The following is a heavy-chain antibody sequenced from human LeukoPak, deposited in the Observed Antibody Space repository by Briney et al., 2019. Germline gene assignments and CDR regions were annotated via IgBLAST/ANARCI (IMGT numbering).Heavy chain of an antibody. CDR3: ARAFEWSHGAFDI. D-gene: IGHD3-9*01. CDR2: IYYSGST. V-gene: IGHV4-59*05. Sequence: PSETLSLTCTVSGGSISSYYWSWIRQPPGKGLEWIGSIYYSGSTYYNPSLKSRVTISVDTSKNQFSLKLSSVTAADTAVYYCARAFEWSHGAFDIWGQGTMVTVSS. J-gene: IGHJ3*02. CDR1: GGSISSYY.